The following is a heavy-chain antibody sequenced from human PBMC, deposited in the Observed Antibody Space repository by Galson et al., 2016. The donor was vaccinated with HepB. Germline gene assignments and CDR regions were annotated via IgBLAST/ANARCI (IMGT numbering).Heavy chain of an antibody. Sequence: SLRLSCAASGFTFSSYAMSWVRQAPGKGLEWVSAISGSGYTTHYADSVKGRFIISRDSSKNALYLQMNSLRAEDTAVYYCAKDLAIMVPATVDSWGQGTLVTVSS. CDR3: AKDLAIMVPATVDS. J-gene: IGHJ4*02. CDR2: ISGSGYTT. V-gene: IGHV3-23*01. D-gene: IGHD2-15*01. CDR1: GFTFSSYA.